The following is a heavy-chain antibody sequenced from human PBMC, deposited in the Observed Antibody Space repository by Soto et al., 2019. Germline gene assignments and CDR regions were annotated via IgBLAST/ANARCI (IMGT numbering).Heavy chain of an antibody. CDR1: GRSFSGYY. Sequence: SETRSLTCAVYGRSFSGYYWSWIRQPPGKGLEWIGEINHSGSTNYNPSLKSRVTISVDTSKNQFSLNLSSVTAADTAVYYCARRLDVWGQGTTVTVSS. CDR2: INHSGST. J-gene: IGHJ6*02. CDR3: ARRLDV. V-gene: IGHV4-34*01.